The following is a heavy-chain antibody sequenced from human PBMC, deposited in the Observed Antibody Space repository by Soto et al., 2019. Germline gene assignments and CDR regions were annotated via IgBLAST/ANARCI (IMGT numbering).Heavy chain of an antibody. J-gene: IGHJ4*02. V-gene: IGHV3-7*01. CDR3: ARIPRGAPYYFDY. CDR1: GFTFNYYC. Sequence: GGSLRLSCAASGFTFNYYCMSWVRQAPGKGLEWVANIKQDGGEKYYVDSVKGRFTTSRDNAKNSLYLQMNSLRAEDTAVYYCARIPRGAPYYFDYWGQGTLVTVSS. D-gene: IGHD1-26*01. CDR2: IKQDGGEK.